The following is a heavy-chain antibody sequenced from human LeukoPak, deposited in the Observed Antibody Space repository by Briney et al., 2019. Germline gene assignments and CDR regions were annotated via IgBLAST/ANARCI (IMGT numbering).Heavy chain of an antibody. D-gene: IGHD6-13*01. V-gene: IGHV3-74*01. CDR2: INSDGSST. CDR3: ARDLSSWYTGDLDAFDI. J-gene: IGHJ3*02. CDR1: GFTFSSYW. Sequence: GGSLRLSCAASGFTFSSYWMHWVRQAPGKGLVWVSRINSDGSSTSYADSVKGRFTISRDNAKNTLYLQMNSLRAEDTAVYYCARDLSSWYTGDLDAFDIWGQGTMVTVSS.